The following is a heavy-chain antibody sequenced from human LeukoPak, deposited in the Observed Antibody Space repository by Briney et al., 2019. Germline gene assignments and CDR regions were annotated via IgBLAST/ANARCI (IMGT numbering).Heavy chain of an antibody. CDR2: IIPIFGTA. D-gene: IGHD3-10*01. Sequence: ASVKVSCKASGGTFSSYAISWVRQAPGQGLEWMGRIIPIFGTANYAQKFQGRVTITTDGSTSTAYMELSSLRSEDTAVYYCARDSLEMVLDYWGQGTLVTVSS. V-gene: IGHV1-69*05. CDR3: ARDSLEMVLDY. J-gene: IGHJ4*02. CDR1: GGTFSSYA.